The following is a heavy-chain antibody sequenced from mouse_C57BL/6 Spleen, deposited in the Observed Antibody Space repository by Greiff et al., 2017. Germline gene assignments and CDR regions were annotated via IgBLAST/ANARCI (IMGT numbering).Heavy chain of an antibody. D-gene: IGHD2-1*01. J-gene: IGHJ4*01. CDR1: GYTFPSYW. CDR2: IHPSDSDT. Sequence: QVQLQQPGAELVKPGASVKVSCKASGYTFPSYWMHWVKQRPGQGLAWIGRIHPSDSDTTYNQKFKGKATVTVDKSSSTAYMQLSILTSEDSAVYYCSITLIYYGNYGRAMDDWGQGTSVTVSS. V-gene: IGHV1-74*01. CDR3: SITLIYYGNYGRAMDD.